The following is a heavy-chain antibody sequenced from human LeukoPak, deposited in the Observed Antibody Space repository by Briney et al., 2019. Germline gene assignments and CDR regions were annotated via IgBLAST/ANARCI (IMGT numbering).Heavy chain of an antibody. CDR3: ARDAGIAVAASGFGY. V-gene: IGHV4-59*01. Sequence: SETLSLTCTVSGGSISSYYWSWIRQPPGKRLEWIGYIYYSGSTNYNPSLKSRVTISVDTSKNQFSLKLSSVTAADTAVYYCARDAGIAVAASGFGYWGQGTLVTVSS. CDR2: IYYSGST. CDR1: GGSISSYY. J-gene: IGHJ4*02. D-gene: IGHD6-19*01.